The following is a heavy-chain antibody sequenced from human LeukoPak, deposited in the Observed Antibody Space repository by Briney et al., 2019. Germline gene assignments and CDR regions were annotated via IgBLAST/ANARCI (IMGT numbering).Heavy chain of an antibody. V-gene: IGHV4-59*01. J-gene: IGHJ6*02. CDR1: GDSISSYY. CDR3: ARGSGHYYYYGMDV. CDR2: IYYSGST. Sequence: SETLSLTCTVPGDSISSYYWSWIRQPPGKGLEWIGYIYYSGSTNYNPSLKSRVTISVDTSKNQFSLKLSSVTAADTAVYYCARGSGHYYYYGMDVWGQGTTVTVSS.